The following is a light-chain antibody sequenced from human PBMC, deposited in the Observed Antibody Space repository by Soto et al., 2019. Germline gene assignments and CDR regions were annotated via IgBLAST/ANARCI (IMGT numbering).Light chain of an antibody. CDR2: EVS. CDR1: SSDVGSYDH. J-gene: IGLJ2*01. Sequence: QSVLTQPASVSGSPGQSITISCSGTSSDVGSYDHVAWYQQFPGKTPKLMIYEVSNRPSGVPDRFSGSKSGNTASLTISGLQAEDEADYYCCSYAGSYTVVFGGGTKLTVL. V-gene: IGLV2-11*01. CDR3: CSYAGSYTVV.